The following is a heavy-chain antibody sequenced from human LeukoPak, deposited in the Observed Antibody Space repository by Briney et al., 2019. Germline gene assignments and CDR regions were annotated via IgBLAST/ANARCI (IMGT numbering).Heavy chain of an antibody. Sequence: GGSLRLSCAASGFPVRNNYMHWVRQAPGKGLEWVSVIYGGRSTNYADSVTGRFTISRDNSKNTLYLQMNSLTAADTALYYCARENPGDIEVAEAFDIWGQGTMVTVSS. J-gene: IGHJ3*02. CDR3: ARENPGDIEVAEAFDI. D-gene: IGHD6-19*01. CDR2: IYGGRST. CDR1: GFPVRNNY. V-gene: IGHV3-66*01.